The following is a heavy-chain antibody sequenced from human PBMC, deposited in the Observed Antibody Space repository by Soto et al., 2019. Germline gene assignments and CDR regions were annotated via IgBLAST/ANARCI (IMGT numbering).Heavy chain of an antibody. CDR2: IMPVFGSA. V-gene: IGHV1-69*01. CDR3: AMRASIPSLLDYGDYGWFDP. CDR1: GGIFSDYA. D-gene: IGHD4-17*01. Sequence: ASVKVSCKASGGIFSDYAFSWVRQAPGQGLEWMGGIMPVFGSANYAPRFQGRVTITADASTSTAYMELRSLRSEDTAVYYCAMRASIPSLLDYGDYGWFDPWGQGTLVTVSS. J-gene: IGHJ5*02.